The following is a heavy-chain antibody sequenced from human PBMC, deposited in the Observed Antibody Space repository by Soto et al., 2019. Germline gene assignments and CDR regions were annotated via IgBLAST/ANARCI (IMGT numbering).Heavy chain of an antibody. D-gene: IGHD6-6*01. V-gene: IGHV3-23*01. J-gene: IGHJ4*02. CDR3: AKAPRVYGSTWFFFDS. CDR2: ITAGGGTT. Sequence: EVQLLESGGGLVQPGGSLRLSCSASGFTFGNYAMRWVRQAPGKGLEWVSGITAGGGTTDYADSVKGRFTISRDNSKNTLYRQMSSLRVEDTAVYYCAKAPRVYGSTWFFFDSWGQGNLVTVPS. CDR1: GFTFGNYA.